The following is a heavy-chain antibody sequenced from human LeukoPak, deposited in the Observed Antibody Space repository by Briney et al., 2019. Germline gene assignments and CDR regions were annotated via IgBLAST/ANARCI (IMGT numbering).Heavy chain of an antibody. V-gene: IGHV3-48*03. CDR1: ASTFSSYE. D-gene: IGHD6-19*01. J-gene: IGHJ5*02. Sequence: PGGSLRLSCAVSASTFSSYEMNWFRQAPGKGLEWVSYISSSGNTKYYADSVKGRFTISRDNAKNSLYLQMNSLRAEDTAVYYCARDLRSSGWGWFDPWGQGTLVTVSS. CDR2: ISSSGNTK. CDR3: ARDLRSSGWGWFDP.